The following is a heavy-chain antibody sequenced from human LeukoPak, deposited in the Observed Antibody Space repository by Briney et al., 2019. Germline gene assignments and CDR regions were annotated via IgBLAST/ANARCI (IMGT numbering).Heavy chain of an antibody. J-gene: IGHJ5*02. CDR3: ARDLPRENSYAYGFWFDP. CDR2: MYIGGTR. V-gene: IGHV4-4*07. CDR1: GVSISSYY. Sequence: ASETLSLTCSVSGVSISSYYWTWIRQPAGKGLEWIGRMYIGGTRNYNPSLRSRVTMSIDTSKNQFSLKLNSVTAADTAVYYCARDLPRENSYAYGFWFDPWGQGTLVTVSS. D-gene: IGHD3-16*01.